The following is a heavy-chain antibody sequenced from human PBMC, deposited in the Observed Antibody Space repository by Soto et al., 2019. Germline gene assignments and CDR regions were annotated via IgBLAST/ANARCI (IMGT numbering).Heavy chain of an antibody. J-gene: IGHJ5*02. V-gene: IGHV1-18*01. Sequence: GASVKVSCKASGYTFTSYGISWVRQAPGQGLEWMGWISAYNGNTNYAQKLQGRVTMTTDTSTSTAYMELRSLRSDDTAVYYCARAAITIFGVVPVLNHHNWFDPWGQGTLVTVSS. CDR3: ARAAITIFGVVPVLNHHNWFDP. CDR1: GYTFTSYG. D-gene: IGHD3-3*01. CDR2: ISAYNGNT.